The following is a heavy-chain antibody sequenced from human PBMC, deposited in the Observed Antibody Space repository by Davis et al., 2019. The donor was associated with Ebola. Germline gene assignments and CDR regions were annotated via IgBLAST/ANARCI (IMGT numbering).Heavy chain of an antibody. CDR3: AREGVTSGRAGSFDY. CDR2: ITGSGGSA. D-gene: IGHD6-19*01. V-gene: IGHV3-23*01. J-gene: IGHJ4*02. CDR1: GFTFSDYA. Sequence: GESLKISRAASGFTFSDYAMTWVCQAPGKGLEWVSTITGSGGSAYYADSVKGRFTISRDNSKNTLYLQMNSVTAEDGAFYYCAREGVTSGRAGSFDYLGQGTLVTVSS.